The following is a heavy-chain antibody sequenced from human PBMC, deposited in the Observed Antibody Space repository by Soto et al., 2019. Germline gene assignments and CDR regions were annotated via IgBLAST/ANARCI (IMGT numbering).Heavy chain of an antibody. CDR1: GFTFSSYG. J-gene: IGHJ6*02. Sequence: GGSLRLSCAASGFTFSSYGMHWVRQAPGKGLEWVAVISYDGSNKYYADSVKGRFAISRDNSKNTLYLQMNSLRAEDTAVYYCAKGSGFWSGYLPPYYGMDVWGQGTTVTVSS. CDR3: AKGSGFWSGYLPPYYGMDV. D-gene: IGHD3-3*01. V-gene: IGHV3-30*18. CDR2: ISYDGSNK.